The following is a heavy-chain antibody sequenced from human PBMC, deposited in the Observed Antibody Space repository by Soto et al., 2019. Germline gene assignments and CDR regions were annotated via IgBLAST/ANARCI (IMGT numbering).Heavy chain of an antibody. D-gene: IGHD3-16*02. CDR3: ASTIMITFGGVIVTEYYFDY. J-gene: IGHJ4*02. CDR1: GGSISSYY. V-gene: IGHV4-59*08. CDR2: IYYSGST. Sequence: SETLSLTCTVSGGSISSYYWSWIRQPPGKGLEWIGYIYYSGSTNYNPSLKSRVTISVDTSKNQFSLKLSSVTAADTAVYYCASTIMITFGGVIVTEYYFDYWGQGTLVTVSS.